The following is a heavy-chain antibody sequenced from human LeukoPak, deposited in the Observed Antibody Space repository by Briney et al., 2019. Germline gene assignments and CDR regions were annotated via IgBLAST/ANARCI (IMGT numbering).Heavy chain of an antibody. J-gene: IGHJ6*03. Sequence: GASVKVSCKASGYTFTGYYMHWVRQAPGQGLEWMGWINPNSGGTNYAQKLQGRVTMTTDTSTGTAYMELRSLRSDDTAVYYCARSGSGIYYYYMDVWGKGTTVTVSS. D-gene: IGHD3-10*01. CDR3: ARSGSGIYYYYMDV. V-gene: IGHV1-2*02. CDR1: GYTFTGYY. CDR2: INPNSGGT.